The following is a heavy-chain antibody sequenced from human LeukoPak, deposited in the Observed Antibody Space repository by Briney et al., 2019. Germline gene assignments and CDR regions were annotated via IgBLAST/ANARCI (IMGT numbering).Heavy chain of an antibody. CDR2: IKQDGSEK. V-gene: IGHV3-7*01. CDR1: GFAFSTYG. CDR3: ARDTSGIAARYYFDY. D-gene: IGHD6-25*01. Sequence: GGSLRLSCAASGFAFSTYGMHWVRQAPGKGLEWVANIKQDGSEKYYVDSVKGRFTISKDNAKNSLYLQMNSLRAEDTAVYYCARDTSGIAARYYFDYWGQGTLVTVSS. J-gene: IGHJ4*02.